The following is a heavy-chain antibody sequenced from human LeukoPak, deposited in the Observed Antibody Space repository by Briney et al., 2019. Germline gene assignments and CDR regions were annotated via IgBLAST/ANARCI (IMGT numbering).Heavy chain of an antibody. CDR1: GGSFSGYY. Sequence: PSETLSITCAVYGGSFSGYYWSWIRQPPGKGLEWIGEINHSGSTNYNPSLKSRVTISVDTSKNQFSLKLSSVTAADTAVYYCARVPIQLWSKGNPPFDYWGQGTLVTVSS. V-gene: IGHV4-34*01. D-gene: IGHD5-18*01. J-gene: IGHJ4*02. CDR3: ARVPIQLWSKGNPPFDY. CDR2: INHSGST.